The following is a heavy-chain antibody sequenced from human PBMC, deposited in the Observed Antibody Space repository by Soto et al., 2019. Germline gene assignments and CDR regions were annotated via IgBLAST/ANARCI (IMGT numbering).Heavy chain of an antibody. CDR3: ARIRVAVQLWSYYYYGMDV. Sequence: QVTLKESGPVLVKPTETLTLTCTVSGFSLSNARMGVSWIRQPPGKALEWLAHIFSNDEKSYSTSLKSRLTISKYTSKSQVVLTMTNMDPVDTATYYCARIRVAVQLWSYYYYGMDVWGQGTTVTVSS. J-gene: IGHJ6*02. V-gene: IGHV2-26*01. CDR1: GFSLSNARMG. D-gene: IGHD5-18*01. CDR2: IFSNDEK.